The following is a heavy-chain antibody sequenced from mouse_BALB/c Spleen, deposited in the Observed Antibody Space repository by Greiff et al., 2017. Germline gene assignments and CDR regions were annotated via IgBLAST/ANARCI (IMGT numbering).Heavy chain of an antibody. V-gene: IGHV1-12*01. D-gene: IGHD2-1*01. CDR1: GYTFTSYN. CDR3: ARRGNYGGFDY. J-gene: IGHJ2*01. CDR2: IYPGNGDT. Sequence: LQQSGAELVKPGASVKMSCKASGYTFTSYNMHWVKQTPGQGLEWIGAIYPGNGDTSYNQKFKGKATLTADKSSSTAYMQLSSLTSEDSAVYYCARRGNYGGFDYWGQGTTLTVSS.